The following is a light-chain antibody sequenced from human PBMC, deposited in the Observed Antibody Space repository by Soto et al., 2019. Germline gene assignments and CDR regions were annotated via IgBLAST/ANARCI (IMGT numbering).Light chain of an antibody. CDR1: SSDVGAYNY. V-gene: IGLV2-14*01. J-gene: IGLJ1*01. Sequence: QSVLTQPASVSGSPGQSITISCTGTSSDVGAYNYVCWYQHHPGKAPKLMIYEVSNRPSGVSGRFSGSKSGNTASLTISGLQAEDEADYYCCSFTSSNTHVFGTGTKVTVL. CDR2: EVS. CDR3: CSFTSSNTHV.